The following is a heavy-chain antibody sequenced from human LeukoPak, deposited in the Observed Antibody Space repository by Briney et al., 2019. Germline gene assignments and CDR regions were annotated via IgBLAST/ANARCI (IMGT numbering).Heavy chain of an antibody. CDR1: GGSISSSNW. D-gene: IGHD6-6*01. Sequence: SETLSLTCAVSGGSISSSNWWSWVRQPPGKGLEWIGEIYHSGSTNYNPSLKSRVTISVDKSKNQFSLKLSSVTAADTAVYYCARVWYSSSLDLDYWGQGTLVTVSS. CDR2: IYHSGST. J-gene: IGHJ4*02. CDR3: ARVWYSSSLDLDY. V-gene: IGHV4-4*02.